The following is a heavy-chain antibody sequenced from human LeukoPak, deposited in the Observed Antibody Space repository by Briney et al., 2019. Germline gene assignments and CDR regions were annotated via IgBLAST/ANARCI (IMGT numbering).Heavy chain of an antibody. CDR3: AKDPEVGATIPYYFDY. CDR2: ISGSGGST. CDR1: GFTFSSYA. Sequence: GGSLRLSCAASGFTFSSYAMSWVRQAPGKGLEWVSAISGSGGSTYYADSVKGRFTISRDNSKNTLYLQMNSLRAEDTAVYYCAKDPEVGATIPYYFDYWGQGTLVTVSS. D-gene: IGHD1-26*01. V-gene: IGHV3-23*01. J-gene: IGHJ4*02.